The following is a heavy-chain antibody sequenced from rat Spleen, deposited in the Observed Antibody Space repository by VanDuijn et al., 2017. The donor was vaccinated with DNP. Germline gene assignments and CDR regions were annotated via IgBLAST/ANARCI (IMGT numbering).Heavy chain of an antibody. V-gene: IGHV3-3*01. J-gene: IGHJ2*01. CDR2: INSAGST. D-gene: IGHD1-12*02. Sequence: EVQLQESGPGLVKPSQSLSLTCSVTGYSITSSYRWNWIRKFPGNKLEWMGYINSAGSTNYNPSLKSRIPITRDTSKNQFFLQVNSVTTEDTATYYCARNRYYDGSYYFDYWGQGVMVPVSS. CDR3: ARNRYYDGSYYFDY. CDR1: GYSITSSYR.